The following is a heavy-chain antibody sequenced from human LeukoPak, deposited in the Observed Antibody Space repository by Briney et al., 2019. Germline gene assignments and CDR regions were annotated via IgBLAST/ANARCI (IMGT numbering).Heavy chain of an antibody. V-gene: IGHV3-48*01. D-gene: IGHD2-15*01. J-gene: IGHJ4*02. Sequence: GGSLRLSCAASGFAFSTYSMDWLRQAPGKGLEWVSYIRSDSTIIHYADSVKGRFTMSRDNGKNSLYLQMNSLRPEDTAVHYCARNGALGDCSGGSCPLDYWGQGTLVSVSS. CDR2: IRSDSTII. CDR3: ARNGALGDCSGGSCPLDY. CDR1: GFAFSTYS.